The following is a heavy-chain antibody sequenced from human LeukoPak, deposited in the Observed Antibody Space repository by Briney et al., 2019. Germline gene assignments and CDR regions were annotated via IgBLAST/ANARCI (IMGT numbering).Heavy chain of an antibody. J-gene: IGHJ6*02. CDR3: ARDGSSWSYYYYGMDV. V-gene: IGHV3-11*01. CDR2: ISSSGSTI. D-gene: IGHD6-13*01. CDR1: GFTFSDYY. Sequence: GGSLRLSCAASGFTFSDYYMSWLRQAPGKGLEWVSYISSSGSTIYYADSVKGRFTISRDNAKNSLYLQMNSLRAEDTAVYYCARDGSSWSYYYYGMDVWGQGTTVTVSS.